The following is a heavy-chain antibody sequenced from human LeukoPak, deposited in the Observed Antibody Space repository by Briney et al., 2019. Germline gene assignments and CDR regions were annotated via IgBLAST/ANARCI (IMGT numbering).Heavy chain of an antibody. J-gene: IGHJ6*02. Sequence: ASVKVSCKASGYTFTSYDINWVRQATGQGLEWMGWMNPNSGNTGYAQKFQGRVTMTRNTSISTAYMELSSLRSEDTAVYYCARGSVGGWYLYYYYGMDVWGQGTTVTVSS. CDR2: MNPNSGNT. CDR1: GYTFTSYD. V-gene: IGHV1-8*01. D-gene: IGHD6-19*01. CDR3: ARGSVGGWYLYYYYGMDV.